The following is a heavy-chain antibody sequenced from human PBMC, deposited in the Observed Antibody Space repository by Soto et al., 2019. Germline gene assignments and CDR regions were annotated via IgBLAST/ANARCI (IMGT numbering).Heavy chain of an antibody. Sequence: TSETRSHTCPISAGIISSSSCFLALIRQSPGKGLEWIGSIDYTGTTYNNPSLKSRVTMSVDTSKNRFSLKVDSVTAADTALYYCCRRAPEGFEPWVQGTLVTVSS. CDR1: AGIISSSSCF. V-gene: IGHV4-39*02. CDR3: CRRAPEGFEP. CDR2: IDYTGTT. J-gene: IGHJ5*02.